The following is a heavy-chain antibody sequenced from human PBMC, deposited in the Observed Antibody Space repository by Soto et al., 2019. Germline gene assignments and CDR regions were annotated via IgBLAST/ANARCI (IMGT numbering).Heavy chain of an antibody. J-gene: IGHJ6*02. V-gene: IGHV3-30*18. CDR2: ISYDGSNK. CDR3: AKDEAPLLWFGELFNVPSDGMDV. CDR1: GFTFSSYG. D-gene: IGHD3-10*01. Sequence: PGGSLRLSCAASGFTFSSYGMHWVRQAPGKGLEWVAVISYDGSNKYYADSVKGRFTISRDNSKNTLYLQMNSLRAEDTAVYYCAKDEAPLLWFGELFNVPSDGMDVWGQGTTVTVSS.